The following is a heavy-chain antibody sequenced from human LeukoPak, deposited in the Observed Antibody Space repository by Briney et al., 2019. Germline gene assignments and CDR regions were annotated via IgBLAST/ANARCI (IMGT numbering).Heavy chain of an antibody. D-gene: IGHD3-22*01. V-gene: IGHV4-38-2*02. Sequence: PSETLSLTCTVSGYSISSGYYWGWIRQPPGKGLEWIGSIYHSGSTYYNPSLKSRVTISVDTSKNQFSLKLSSVTAADTAVYYCARWGVGNYYDSSGFDYWGQGTLVTVSS. CDR2: IYHSGST. CDR1: GYSISSGYY. CDR3: ARWGVGNYYDSSGFDY. J-gene: IGHJ4*02.